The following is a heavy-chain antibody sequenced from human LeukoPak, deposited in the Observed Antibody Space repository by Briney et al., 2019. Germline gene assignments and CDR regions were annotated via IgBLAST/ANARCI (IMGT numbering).Heavy chain of an antibody. D-gene: IGHD3-22*01. CDR1: GFTFSSYG. CDR3: AKEMRRVVIDY. J-gene: IGHJ4*02. V-gene: IGHV3-30*19. Sequence: GVSLRLSCAASGFTFSSYGMHWVRQAPGKGLEWVAVISFDGSNKWYADSVKGRFTISRDNSKNTLYLQMNSLRPEDTAVYYCAKEMRRVVIDYWGQGILVTV. CDR2: ISFDGSNK.